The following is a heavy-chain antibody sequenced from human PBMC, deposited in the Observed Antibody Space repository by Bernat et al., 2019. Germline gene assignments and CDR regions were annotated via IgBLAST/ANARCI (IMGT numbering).Heavy chain of an antibody. V-gene: IGHV4-61*01. CDR1: VGSVSSGSYY. Sequence: QVQLQESGPGLVKPSETLSLTCTVSVGSVSSGSYYWSWIRQPPGKGLEWIGYIYYSGSTNYNPSLKSRVTISVDTSKNQFSLKLSSVTAADTAVYYCARELKGRSSGWANWFDPWGQGTLVTVSS. CDR3: ARELKGRSSGWANWFDP. D-gene: IGHD6-19*01. J-gene: IGHJ5*02. CDR2: IYYSGST.